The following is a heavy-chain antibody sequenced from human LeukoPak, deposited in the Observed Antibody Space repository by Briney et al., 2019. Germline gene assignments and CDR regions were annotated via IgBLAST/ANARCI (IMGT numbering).Heavy chain of an antibody. V-gene: IGHV1-46*01. J-gene: IGHJ5*02. Sequence: ASVKVSCKASGYTFTSYYMHWVRQAPGQGLEWMGIINPSGGSTSYAQKFQGRVTMTRDTSTSTVYMELSSLRSEDTAVYYCARDHPNTAMVMPFDPWGQGTLVTVSS. CDR2: INPSGGST. CDR1: GYTFTSYY. D-gene: IGHD5-18*01. CDR3: ARDHPNTAMVMPFDP.